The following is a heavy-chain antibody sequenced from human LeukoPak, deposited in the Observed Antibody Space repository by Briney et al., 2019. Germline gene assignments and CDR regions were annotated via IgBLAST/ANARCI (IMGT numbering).Heavy chain of an antibody. CDR1: GYTFTSYD. D-gene: IGHD3-22*01. CDR3: ARAGHRKYYYDNAYDH. Sequence: ASVKVSCKASGYTFTSYDINWVRQATGQGLEWMGWISGYNGHTNYAQKLQGRVTMTTHTSTSTAYMELRSLRSDDTAVYYCARAGHRKYYYDNAYDHWGQGTLVTVSS. V-gene: IGHV1-18*01. CDR2: ISGYNGHT. J-gene: IGHJ4*02.